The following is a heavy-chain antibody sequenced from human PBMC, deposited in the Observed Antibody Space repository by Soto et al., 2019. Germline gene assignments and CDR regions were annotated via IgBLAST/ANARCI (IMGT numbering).Heavy chain of an antibody. CDR2: ISYDGSDK. V-gene: IGHV3-30*18. Sequence: GGSLRLSCAASGFTFSSYGMHWVRHAPGKGLEWVAVISYDGSDKYYTDSVKGRFTISRDNSKNTLYLQMNSLRAEDTAVYYCAKGNGQWPNWFDPWGQGTLVTVSS. CDR1: GFTFSSYG. D-gene: IGHD6-19*01. J-gene: IGHJ5*02. CDR3: AKGNGQWPNWFDP.